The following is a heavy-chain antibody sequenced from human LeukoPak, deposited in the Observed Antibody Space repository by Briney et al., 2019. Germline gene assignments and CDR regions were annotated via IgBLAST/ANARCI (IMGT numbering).Heavy chain of an antibody. Sequence: PGGSLRLSCAASGFTFSCYWMSWVRQAPGKGLEWVAHIKQDGSDKYYVDSVKGRFTISRDNAKNSLYLQMNSLRAEDTAVYYCARIGITNYHDSSGYFDYWGQGTLVTVSS. J-gene: IGHJ4*02. D-gene: IGHD3-22*01. CDR2: IKQDGSDK. V-gene: IGHV3-7*01. CDR1: GFTFSCYW. CDR3: ARIGITNYHDSSGYFDY.